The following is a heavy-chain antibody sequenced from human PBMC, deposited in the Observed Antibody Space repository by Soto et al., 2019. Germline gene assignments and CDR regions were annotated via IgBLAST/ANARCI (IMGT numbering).Heavy chain of an antibody. D-gene: IGHD3-22*01. J-gene: IGHJ4*02. Sequence: SETLSLTCTVSGGSISSGGYYWSWIRQHPGKGLEWIGYIYYSGSTYYNPSLKSRVTISVDTSKNQFSLKLSSVTAADTAVYYCARASYDSSGYSDCWGQGTLVTVSS. V-gene: IGHV4-31*03. CDR2: IYYSGST. CDR3: ARASYDSSGYSDC. CDR1: GGSISSGGYY.